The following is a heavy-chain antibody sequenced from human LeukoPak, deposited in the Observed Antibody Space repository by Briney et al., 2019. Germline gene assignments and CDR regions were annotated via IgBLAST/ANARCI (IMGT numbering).Heavy chain of an antibody. CDR3: ELDSYDSSPSHIWFDP. CDR2: INKAGDSI. D-gene: IGHD3-22*01. V-gene: IGHV3-48*03. CDR1: GFTFSAYN. Sequence: GGSLRLSCVGSGFTFSAYNMNWFRQAPGKGLEWVSYINKAGDSIYYAHSVKGRFTISRDNAKNSLYLQMSSLRVEDTAVYYCELDSYDSSPSHIWFDPWGQGTLVTVSS. J-gene: IGHJ5*02.